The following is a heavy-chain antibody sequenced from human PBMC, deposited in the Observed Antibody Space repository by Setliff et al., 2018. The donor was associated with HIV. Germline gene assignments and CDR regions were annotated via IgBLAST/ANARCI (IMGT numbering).Heavy chain of an antibody. CDR1: GGSIDNNKYY. D-gene: IGHD3-22*01. J-gene: IGHJ5*02. CDR2: IYHTGRT. Sequence: SETLSLTCSVSGGSIDNNKYYWTWIRQAQGKGLEWTGSIYHTGRTYYKRSLESRLTISIDTSKNQFSLKLTSVTAADTAMYYCASRIYYYDESRVLREEGFVPWGQGTLVTVSS. CDR3: ASRIYYYDESRVLREEGFVP. V-gene: IGHV4-39*01.